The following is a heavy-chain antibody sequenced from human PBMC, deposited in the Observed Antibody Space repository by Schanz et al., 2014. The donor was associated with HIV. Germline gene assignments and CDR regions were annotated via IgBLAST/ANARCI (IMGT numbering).Heavy chain of an antibody. Sequence: ESGGGLVQPGGSLRLSCAVSGFTFRNFGMHWVRQAPGKGLEWVAVIWYDGTKIDYADSVKGRFTVSRDNSKNMLYLQMNSLRAEDTAVYYCAREYYSRNWNWFDPWGQGTLVTVSS. D-gene: IGHD6-13*01. CDR2: IWYDGTKI. V-gene: IGHV3-33*01. CDR1: GFTFRNFG. J-gene: IGHJ5*02. CDR3: AREYYSRNWNWFDP.